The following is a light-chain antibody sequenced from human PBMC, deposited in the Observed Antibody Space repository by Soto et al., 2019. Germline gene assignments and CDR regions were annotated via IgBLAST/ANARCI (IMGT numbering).Light chain of an antibody. J-gene: IGLJ2*01. Sequence: QSALTQPASVSGSPGQSITISCTGTNSDVGGYNYVSWYQHHPGKAPKLLIFDVDNRPSGVSNRFSGSQSGYTASLTISGLQADDEAEYYCTSYTSSNSLVFGGGTKVTVL. CDR2: DVD. CDR3: TSYTSSNSLV. CDR1: NSDVGGYNY. V-gene: IGLV2-14*01.